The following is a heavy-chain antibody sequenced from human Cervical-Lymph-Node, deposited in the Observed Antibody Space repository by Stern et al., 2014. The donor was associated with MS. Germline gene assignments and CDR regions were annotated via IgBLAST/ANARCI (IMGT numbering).Heavy chain of an antibody. V-gene: IGHV5-51*01. CDR1: ADSFSNYW. CDR3: ARTTSFYYGYVDY. D-gene: IGHD4-17*01. J-gene: IGHJ4*02. CDR2: IYPDDSDT. Sequence: VQLGQSGTEVKKPGESLKISCKGSADSFSNYWIGWVRQMPGNGLAWMGVIYPDDSDTKYSPSFQGQVTISADRSISTAYLQWNTLKASDTAVYYCARTTSFYYGYVDYWGQGTLVTVSS.